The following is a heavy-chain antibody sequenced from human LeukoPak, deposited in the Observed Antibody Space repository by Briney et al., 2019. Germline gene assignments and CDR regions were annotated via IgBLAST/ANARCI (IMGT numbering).Heavy chain of an antibody. J-gene: IGHJ4*02. V-gene: IGHV4-39*01. CDR2: IYYSGST. Sequence: PSETLSLTCTVSGGSISSSSYYWGWIRQPPVKGLEWIGSIYYSGSTYYNPSLKSRVTISVDTSKNQFSLKLSSVTAADTAVYYCARAGYYSFDYWGQGTLVTVSS. D-gene: IGHD3-9*01. CDR1: GGSISSSSYY. CDR3: ARAGYYSFDY.